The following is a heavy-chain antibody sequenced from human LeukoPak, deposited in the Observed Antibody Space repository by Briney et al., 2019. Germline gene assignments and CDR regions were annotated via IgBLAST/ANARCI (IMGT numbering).Heavy chain of an antibody. J-gene: IGHJ4*02. Sequence: SETLSLTCAVSGGFISNINWWSWVRQPPGRGLEWIGEVHQSGVTNYNPSLKSRVTISLDKSNNQFSLKLNSVTAADTAVYYCARVTRDLNRWESGYFDYWGQGTLVTVSS. V-gene: IGHV4-4*02. CDR2: VHQSGVT. D-gene: IGHD1-14*01. CDR1: GGFISNINW. CDR3: ARVTRDLNRWESGYFDY.